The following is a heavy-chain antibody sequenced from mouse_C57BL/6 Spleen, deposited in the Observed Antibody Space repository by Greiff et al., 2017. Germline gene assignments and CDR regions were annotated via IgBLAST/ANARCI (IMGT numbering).Heavy chain of an antibody. D-gene: IGHD2-2*01. Sequence: QVQLQQPGAELVKPGASVKLSCKASGYTFTSYWMHWVKQRPGQGLEWIGMIHPNSGSTNYNEKFKSKATLTVDKSSSTAYMQLSSLTSEDSAVYYCARGGWLRGAMDYWGQGTSVTVSS. J-gene: IGHJ4*01. V-gene: IGHV1-64*01. CDR2: IHPNSGST. CDR1: GYTFTSYW. CDR3: ARGGWLRGAMDY.